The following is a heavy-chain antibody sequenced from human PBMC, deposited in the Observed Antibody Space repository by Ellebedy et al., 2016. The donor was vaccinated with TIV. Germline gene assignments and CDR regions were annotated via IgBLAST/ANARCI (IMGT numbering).Heavy chain of an antibody. CDR2: IYYSGST. Sequence: MPSETLSLTCTVSGGSISSYYWSRIRQPPGKGLEWIGYIYYSGSTNYNPSLKSRVTISVDTSKNQFSLKLSSVTAADTAVYYCARSSGWYQHFDYWGQGTLVTVSS. V-gene: IGHV4-59*08. CDR1: GGSISSYY. J-gene: IGHJ4*02. CDR3: ARSSGWYQHFDY. D-gene: IGHD6-19*01.